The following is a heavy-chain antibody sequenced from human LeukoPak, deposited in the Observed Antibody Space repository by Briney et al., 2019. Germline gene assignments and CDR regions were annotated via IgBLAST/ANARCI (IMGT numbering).Heavy chain of an antibody. CDR2: ISDSGGST. Sequence: PGGSLRLSCAASGFTFGSYAMSWVRQAPGKGLEWVSGISDSGGSTEYADSVKGRCTISRDNSKNTLYLQMNSLRVDDTAVYYCAKVGNGAAVGIVDYWGQGTLVTVSS. J-gene: IGHJ4*02. CDR3: AKVGNGAAVGIVDY. CDR1: GFTFGSYA. V-gene: IGHV3-23*01. D-gene: IGHD6-13*01.